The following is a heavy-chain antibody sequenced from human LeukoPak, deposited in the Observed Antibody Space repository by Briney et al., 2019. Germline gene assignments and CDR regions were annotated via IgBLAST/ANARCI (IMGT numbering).Heavy chain of an antibody. CDR2: IHNSGTT. Sequence: PSETLSLTCTVSGGSISGYFWSWIRQSSGKGLEWIGEIHNSGTTNYNPSLNSRVTISEDTSKNQFYLNLSSVTAAGTAVYYCARRYYYNLGSFPFDFWGQGTLVTVSS. V-gene: IGHV4-34*01. J-gene: IGHJ4*02. CDR1: GGSISGYF. CDR3: ARRYYYNLGSFPFDF. D-gene: IGHD3-10*01.